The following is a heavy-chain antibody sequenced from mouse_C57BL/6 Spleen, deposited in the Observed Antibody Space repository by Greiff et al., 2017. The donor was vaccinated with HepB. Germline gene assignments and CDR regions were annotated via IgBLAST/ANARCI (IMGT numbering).Heavy chain of an antibody. J-gene: IGHJ3*01. CDR3: ARFRTGTGAFAY. CDR2: INPNNGGT. D-gene: IGHD4-1*01. V-gene: IGHV1-26*01. Sequence: VQLQQSGPELVKPGASVKISCKASGYTFTDYYMNWVKQSHGKSLEWIGDINPNNGGTSYNQKFKGKATLTVDKSSSTAYMELRSLTSEDSAVYYCARFRTGTGAFAYWGQGTLVTVSA. CDR1: GYTFTDYY.